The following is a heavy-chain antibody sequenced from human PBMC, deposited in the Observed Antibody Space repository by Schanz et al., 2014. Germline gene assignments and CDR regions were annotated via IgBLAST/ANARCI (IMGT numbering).Heavy chain of an antibody. J-gene: IGHJ6*02. CDR3: ARENKDYDSILNKFFHYGLDL. V-gene: IGHV1-2*06. Sequence: QVHLVQSESELKNPGASVKVSCKASGYTFTDYHIHWVRQAPGQGLEWMGRISPNSGDTHSARKFQGRVTMTWDRSISTANMELSRLRSDDTAVYYCARENKDYDSILNKFFHYGLDLWGQGTTVTVSS. CDR1: GYTFTDYH. CDR2: ISPNSGDT. D-gene: IGHD3-3*02.